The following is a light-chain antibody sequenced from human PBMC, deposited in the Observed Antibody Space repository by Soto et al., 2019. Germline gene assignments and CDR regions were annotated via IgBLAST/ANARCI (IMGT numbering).Light chain of an antibody. J-gene: IGLJ1*01. Sequence: QSVLTQPPSASGTPGQRVTISCSGSSSNIGSNYVYWYQQLPGTAPKLLIYRNNQRPSGVPDRFSGSKSGTSASLAISGLRSEDEADYYCAAWDDILSGPLYVFGTGTKAT. CDR3: AAWDDILSGPLYV. CDR2: RNN. CDR1: SSNIGSNY. V-gene: IGLV1-47*01.